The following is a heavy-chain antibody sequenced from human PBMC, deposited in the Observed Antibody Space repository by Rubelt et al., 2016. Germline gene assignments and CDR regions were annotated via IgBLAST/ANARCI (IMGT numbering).Heavy chain of an antibody. CDR2: ITTSNDDT. J-gene: IGHJ4*02. V-gene: IGHV1-18*01. CDR1: GYTFTSYG. Sequence: QVQLVQSGAEVKKPGASVKVSCKASGYTFTSYGISWVRQAPGQGLEYMGWITTSNDDTNYAQKLQGKVTMPTDTSTGTAYMERKSLRSGDTAVDYCARQDGPWAPFDYWGQGTLVTVSS. D-gene: IGHD5-24*01. CDR3: ARQDGPWAPFDY.